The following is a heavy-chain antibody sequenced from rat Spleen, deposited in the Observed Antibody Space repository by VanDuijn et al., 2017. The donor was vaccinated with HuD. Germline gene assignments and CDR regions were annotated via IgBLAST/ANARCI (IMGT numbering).Heavy chain of an antibody. CDR1: GFTFNNYW. J-gene: IGHJ2*01. V-gene: IGHV5-31*01. D-gene: IGHD1-9*01. Sequence: EVQLVESGGGLVQPGRSMKLSCAASGFTFNNYWMTWIRQAPGKGLEWVASITNTGGSTYYPDSVKGRFTISRDNAKSTLYLQMDSLRSEDTATYYCVRHGYTRYYFDYWGQGVMVTVSS. CDR3: VRHGYTRYYFDY. CDR2: ITNTGGST.